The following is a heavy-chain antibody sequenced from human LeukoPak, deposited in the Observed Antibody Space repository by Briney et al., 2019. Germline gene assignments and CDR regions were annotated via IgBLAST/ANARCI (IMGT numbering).Heavy chain of an antibody. J-gene: IGHJ4*02. D-gene: IGHD2-2*02. Sequence: GGSLRLSCAASGLTFSSYSMNWVRQAPGKGLEWVSYISSSSSTIYYADSVKGRFTISRDNAKNSLYLQMNSLRAEDTAVYYCARPDCSSTSCYTPEDYWGQGTLVTVSS. CDR3: ARPDCSSTSCYTPEDY. CDR1: GLTFSSYS. V-gene: IGHV3-48*04. CDR2: ISSSSSTI.